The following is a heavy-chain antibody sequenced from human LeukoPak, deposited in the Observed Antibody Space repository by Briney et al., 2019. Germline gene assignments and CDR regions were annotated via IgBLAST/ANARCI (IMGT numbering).Heavy chain of an antibody. D-gene: IGHD5-12*01. CDR2: IYYSGST. Sequence: PSETLSLTCTVSGGSISSSSYYWGWIRQPPGKGLEWIGSIYYSGSTYYNPSLKSRVTISVDTSKNQFSLKLSSVTAADTAVYYCARGRGATIARFDYWGQGTLVTVSS. CDR1: GGSISSSSYY. V-gene: IGHV4-39*01. J-gene: IGHJ4*02. CDR3: ARGRGATIARFDY.